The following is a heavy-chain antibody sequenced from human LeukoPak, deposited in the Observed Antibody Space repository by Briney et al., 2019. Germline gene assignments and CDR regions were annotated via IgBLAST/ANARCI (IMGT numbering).Heavy chain of an antibody. D-gene: IGHD3-22*01. CDR1: GYTFTGYY. J-gene: IGHJ3*02. V-gene: IGHV1-46*01. CDR3: ARVSSGYYNAFDI. CDR2: INPSGGST. Sequence: ASVKVSCKASGYTFTGYYMHWVRQAPGQGLEWMGIINPSGGSTSYAQKFQGRVTMTRDTSTSTVYMELSSLRSEDTAVYYYARVSSGYYNAFDIWGQGTMVTVSS.